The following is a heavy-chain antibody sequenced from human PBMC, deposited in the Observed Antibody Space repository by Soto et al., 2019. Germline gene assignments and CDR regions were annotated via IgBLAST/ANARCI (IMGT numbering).Heavy chain of an antibody. CDR3: VRDRDAYYEYPTSVY. V-gene: IGHV4-31*03. D-gene: IGHD3-16*01. J-gene: IGHJ4*02. CDR1: GDSISTAGYY. Sequence: SETLSLTCTVSGDSISTAGYYWTWIRHLPGKGLEWIGYIYFTGTTYYNPSLKSRISISIDTSKNRFFLNMRSVSVADTAVYYCVRDRDAYYEYPTSVYWGQGTLVTVSS. CDR2: IYFTGTT.